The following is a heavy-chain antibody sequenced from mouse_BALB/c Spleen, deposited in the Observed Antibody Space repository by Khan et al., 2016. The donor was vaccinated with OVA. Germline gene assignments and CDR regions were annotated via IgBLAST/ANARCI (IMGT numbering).Heavy chain of an antibody. CDR3: ARSGYGGFAY. D-gene: IGHD1-1*02. Sequence: VRLQQSGTELVKPGALVKIPCKASGYPFTDYNMAWVKQSHGRGLEWIGDIFPNNGGTVYNQKFKDKATLTVDTSSSTAFLQLRSLTSEDTAVYYCARSGYGGFAYWGQGTTVTVSA. V-gene: IGHV1-18*01. CDR2: IFPNNGGT. CDR1: GYPFTDYN. J-gene: IGHJ3*01.